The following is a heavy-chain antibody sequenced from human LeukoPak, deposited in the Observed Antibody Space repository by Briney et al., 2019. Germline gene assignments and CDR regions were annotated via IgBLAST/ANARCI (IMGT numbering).Heavy chain of an antibody. V-gene: IGHV1-2*02. CDR1: RYTFTDYY. Sequence: GASVKVSCKPSRYTFTDYYIHWVRQAPGQALEWTGWINPNSGATNYAQNFQGRVTMTRVTSIRTTYMDLSSLRSDDTAVYYCASVYSGYDLAQLDYWGQGTLVTVSS. J-gene: IGHJ4*02. D-gene: IGHD5-12*01. CDR2: INPNSGAT. CDR3: ASVYSGYDLAQLDY.